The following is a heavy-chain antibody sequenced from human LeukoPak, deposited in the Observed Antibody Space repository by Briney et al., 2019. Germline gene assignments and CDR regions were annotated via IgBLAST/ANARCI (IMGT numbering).Heavy chain of an antibody. CDR1: GFTFRSYA. CDR2: ISYDGSNK. Sequence: GKSLRLSCAASGFTFRSYAMHWVRQAPGKGLEWVAVISYDGSNKYYVDSVKGRFTISRDNSKNTMYLQMNSLRAEDTAVYYCAEGTYDSSGYYHTGIDYWGQGTLVTVSS. J-gene: IGHJ4*02. V-gene: IGHV3-30*18. D-gene: IGHD3-22*01. CDR3: AEGTYDSSGYYHTGIDY.